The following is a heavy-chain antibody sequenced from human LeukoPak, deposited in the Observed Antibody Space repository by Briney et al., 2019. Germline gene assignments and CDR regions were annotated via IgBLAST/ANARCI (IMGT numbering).Heavy chain of an antibody. CDR2: MNPNSGNT. Sequence: ASVKVSCKASGGTFSSYDIDWVRQATGQGLEWMGWMNPNSGNTGYAQKFQGRVTITRSTSISTAYMELSSLRSEDTAVYYCARVAVSGPTGWFDSWGQGTLVIVSS. J-gene: IGHJ5*01. D-gene: IGHD2-8*02. V-gene: IGHV1-8*03. CDR3: ARVAVSGPTGWFDS. CDR1: GGTFSSYD.